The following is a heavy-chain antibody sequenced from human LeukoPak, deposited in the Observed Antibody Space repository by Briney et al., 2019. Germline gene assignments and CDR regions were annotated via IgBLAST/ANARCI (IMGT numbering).Heavy chain of an antibody. V-gene: IGHV3-48*03. D-gene: IGHD4-23*01. CDR2: ISSSGSTI. Sequence: GGSLRVSCAASGFTFSSYEMNWVRQAPGKGLEWVSYISSSGSTIYYADSVKGRFTISRDNAKNSLYLQMNSLRAEDTAVYYCARVGNSPDYWGQGTLVTVSS. CDR1: GFTFSSYE. CDR3: ARVGNSPDY. J-gene: IGHJ4*02.